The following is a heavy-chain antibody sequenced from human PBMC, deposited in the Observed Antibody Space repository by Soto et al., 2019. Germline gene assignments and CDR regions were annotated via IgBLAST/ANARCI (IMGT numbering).Heavy chain of an antibody. CDR2: IWYDGSNK. CDR3: AREGVIVVEGGYYFDY. D-gene: IGHD3-22*01. Sequence: QVQLVESGGGVVQPGRSLRLSCAASGFTFSSYGMHWVRQAPGKGLEWVAVIWYDGSNKYYADSVKGRFTISRDNSKNTRYLQMNSRRAEDTAVYYCAREGVIVVEGGYYFDYWGQGTLVTVSS. J-gene: IGHJ4*02. CDR1: GFTFSSYG. V-gene: IGHV3-33*01.